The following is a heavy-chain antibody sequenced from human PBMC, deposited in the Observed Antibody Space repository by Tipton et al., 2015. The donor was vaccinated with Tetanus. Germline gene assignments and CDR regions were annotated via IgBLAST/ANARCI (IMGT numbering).Heavy chain of an antibody. Sequence: SLRLSCAASGFTFDDYTMRWVRQAPGKGLEWVSLISWDGGSTYYADSVKGRFTISRDNSKNSLYLQMNSLRTEDTALYYCAKAIAAAGTYYYYYGMDVWGQGTTVTVSS. CDR2: ISWDGGST. J-gene: IGHJ6*02. CDR3: AKAIAAAGTYYYYYGMDV. CDR1: GFTFDDYT. V-gene: IGHV3-43*01. D-gene: IGHD6-13*01.